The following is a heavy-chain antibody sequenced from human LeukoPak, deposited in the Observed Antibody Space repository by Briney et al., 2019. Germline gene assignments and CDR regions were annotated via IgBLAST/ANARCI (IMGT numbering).Heavy chain of an antibody. CDR3: ARGVDYYDSSRYYATYAFDY. J-gene: IGHJ4*02. V-gene: IGHV1-2*06. CDR1: GYTFTGYY. Sequence: GASVKVSCKASGYTFTGYYMHWVRQAPGQGREWMGRINPNSGGTNYTQKFQGRVTITRDTSISTAYMDMSRLRSDDRAVYSCARGVDYYDSSRYYATYAFDYWGQGTLVTVSS. CDR2: INPNSGGT. D-gene: IGHD3-22*01.